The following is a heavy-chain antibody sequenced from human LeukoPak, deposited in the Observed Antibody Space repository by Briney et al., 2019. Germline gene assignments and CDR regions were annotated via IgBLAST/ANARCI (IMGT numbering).Heavy chain of an antibody. CDR3: AKGQSSSGLRNYFDY. J-gene: IGHJ4*02. V-gene: IGHV3-23*01. CDR2: ISASGGTT. Sequence: TGGSLRLSRAASGFTFSSYAMSWVRQAPGKGLEWVSGISASGGTTYYADSVKGRFTISRDNSKNTLYLQMNSLRAEDTAVYYCAKGQSSSGLRNYFDYWGQGTLVTVSS. D-gene: IGHD3-22*01. CDR1: GFTFSSYA.